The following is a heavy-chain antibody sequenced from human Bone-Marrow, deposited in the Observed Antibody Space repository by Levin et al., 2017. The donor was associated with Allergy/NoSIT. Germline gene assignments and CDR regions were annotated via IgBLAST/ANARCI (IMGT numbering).Heavy chain of an antibody. D-gene: IGHD6-6*01. CDR1: GFTFRTYD. J-gene: IGHJ3*02. CDR3: VRGPRLPYSRSPWDDTFDI. V-gene: IGHV3-13*01. Sequence: LSLTCAASGFTFRTYDMHWVRQATGEGLEWVSAISAAGHTYYAGSVRGRFTISREIAKNSLYLQMNSLRAGDTAVYYCVRGPRLPYSRSPWDDTFDIWGQGTMVTVSS. CDR2: ISAAGHT.